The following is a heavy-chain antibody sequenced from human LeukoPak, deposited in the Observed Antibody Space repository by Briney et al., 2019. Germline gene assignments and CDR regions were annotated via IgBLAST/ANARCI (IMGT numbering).Heavy chain of an antibody. J-gene: IGHJ6*03. V-gene: IGHV1-8*03. CDR3: ARGLLRPRYYDYYMDV. D-gene: IGHD3-16*01. CDR1: GYTFTSYD. CDR2: MNPNSGNT. Sequence: ASVKVSCKASGYTFTSYDINWVRQATGQGLEWMGWMNPNSGNTGYAQKVQGRVTITRNTSISTAYMELSSLRSEDTAVYYCARGLLRPRYYDYYMDVWGKGTTVTVSS.